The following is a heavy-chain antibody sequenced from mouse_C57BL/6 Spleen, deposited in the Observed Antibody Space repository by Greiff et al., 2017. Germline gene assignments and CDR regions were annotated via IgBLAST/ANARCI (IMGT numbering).Heavy chain of an antibody. D-gene: IGHD2-4*01. CDR1: GFTFSSYG. Sequence: DVHLVESGGDLVKPGGSLKLSCAASGFTFSSYGMSWVRQTPDKRLEWVATISSGGSYTYYPDSVKGRFTISRDNAKNTLYLQMSSLKSEDTAMYYCARHEEGLRDWFAYWGQGTLVTVSA. J-gene: IGHJ3*01. CDR3: ARHEEGLRDWFAY. V-gene: IGHV5-6*01. CDR2: ISSGGSYT.